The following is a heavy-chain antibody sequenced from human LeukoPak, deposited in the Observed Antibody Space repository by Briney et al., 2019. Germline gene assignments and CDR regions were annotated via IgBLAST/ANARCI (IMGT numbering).Heavy chain of an antibody. J-gene: IGHJ6*03. CDR3: ARVGSYCMDV. D-gene: IGHD1-26*01. Sequence: SETPSPTCTVSGGSISSYYWSWIRQPPGKALEWIGYIHDSGSTNYNPSLKSRVTISIDTSKNQFSLKLSSVTAADTAVYYCARVGSYCMDVWGKGSTVTVSS. V-gene: IGHV4-59*01. CDR2: IHDSGST. CDR1: GGSISSYY.